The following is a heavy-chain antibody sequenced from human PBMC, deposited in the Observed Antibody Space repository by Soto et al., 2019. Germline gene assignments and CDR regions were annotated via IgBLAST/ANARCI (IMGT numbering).Heavy chain of an antibody. D-gene: IGHD1-26*01. V-gene: IGHV3-74*01. CDR1: GXTFSSYC. CDR3: ARDLNWEYDY. CDR2: VNTDGSSK. Sequence: GSLRLSSAASGXTFSSYCMHWVRQAPGKGLVWVSRVNTDGSSKTYADSVNGRFTIYRVNAKNTLYRQTHSLRAEDTAVYYCARDLNWEYDYWGQGPQVTV. J-gene: IGHJ4*02.